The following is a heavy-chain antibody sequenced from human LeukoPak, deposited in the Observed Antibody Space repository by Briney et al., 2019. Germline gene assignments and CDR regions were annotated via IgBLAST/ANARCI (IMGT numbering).Heavy chain of an antibody. CDR3: AKDGGDGDYAGGAFDI. J-gene: IGHJ3*02. CDR2: ISGSGGST. V-gene: IGHV3-23*01. CDR1: GFTFSSYA. Sequence: GGSLRLSCAASGFTFSSYAMSWVRQAPGKGLEWVSAISGSGGSTYYADSVKGRFTISRDNSKNTLYLQMNSLRAEDTAVYYCAKDGGDGDYAGGAFDIWGQGTMVTVSS. D-gene: IGHD4-17*01.